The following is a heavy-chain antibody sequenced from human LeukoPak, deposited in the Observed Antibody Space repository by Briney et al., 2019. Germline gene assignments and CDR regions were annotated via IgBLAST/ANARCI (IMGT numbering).Heavy chain of an antibody. V-gene: IGHV4-38-2*02. Sequence: PSETLSLTCSVSGYSITSGYFWGWIRQPPGKGLEWIGSISHSGSTYYNPSLKSRITISVDTSKNQFSLKLSSVTAADTAVYYCARGKFLRYFDYWGQGTLVTVSS. D-gene: IGHD2/OR15-2a*01. CDR3: ARGKFLRYFDY. CDR1: GYSITSGYF. CDR2: ISHSGST. J-gene: IGHJ4*02.